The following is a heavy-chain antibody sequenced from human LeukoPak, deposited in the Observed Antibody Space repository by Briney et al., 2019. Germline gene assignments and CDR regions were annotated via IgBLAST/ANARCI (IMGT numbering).Heavy chain of an antibody. CDR1: GYTFTGYY. V-gene: IGHV1-2*02. Sequence: AASVKVSCKASGYTFTGYYMHWVRQAPGQGLEWMGWINPNSGGTNYAQKFQGRVTMTRDTSISTAYMELSRLRSDDTAVYYCARDPVGVAAVDYWGQGTLVTVSS. CDR2: INPNSGGT. D-gene: IGHD2-15*01. J-gene: IGHJ4*02. CDR3: ARDPVGVAAVDY.